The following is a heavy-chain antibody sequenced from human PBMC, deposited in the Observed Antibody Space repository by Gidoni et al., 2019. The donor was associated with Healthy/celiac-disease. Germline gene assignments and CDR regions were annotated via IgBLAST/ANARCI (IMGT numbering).Heavy chain of an antibody. Sequence: EVQLLESGGGLVQPGGSLRLSCAASGFTFSSYAMRWVRQAPGKGLEWVSAISGSGGSTYYADSVKGRFTISRDNSKNTLYLQMNSLRAEDTAVYYCAKEQDIVLMVYALTFDYWGQGTLVTVSS. CDR2: ISGSGGST. J-gene: IGHJ4*02. CDR3: AKEQDIVLMVYALTFDY. V-gene: IGHV3-23*01. CDR1: GFTFSSYA. D-gene: IGHD2-8*01.